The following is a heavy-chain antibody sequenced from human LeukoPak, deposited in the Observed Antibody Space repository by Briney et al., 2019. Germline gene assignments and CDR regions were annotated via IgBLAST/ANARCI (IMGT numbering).Heavy chain of an antibody. CDR1: GFTVSSNY. Sequence: GGSLRLSCAASGFTVSSNYMSWVRQAPGKGLEWVSVIYSGGSTYYADSVKGRFTISRDDSKNTLYLQMNSLRAEDTAVYYCARGMAGNDAFDIWGQGTMVTVSS. D-gene: IGHD6-19*01. CDR3: ARGMAGNDAFDI. CDR2: IYSGGST. V-gene: IGHV3-53*01. J-gene: IGHJ3*02.